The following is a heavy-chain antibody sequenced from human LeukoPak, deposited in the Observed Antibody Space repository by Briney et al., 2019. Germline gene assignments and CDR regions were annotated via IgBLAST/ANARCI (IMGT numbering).Heavy chain of an antibody. D-gene: IGHD2-21*02. CDR1: GFTFDDYA. CDR2: ISGDGGST. V-gene: IGHV3-43*02. CDR3: AKEARLLEEGPQPPPLGY. Sequence: PGGSLRLSCAASGFTFDDYAMHWVRQAPGKGLEWVSLISGDGGSTYYADSVKGRFTISRDNSKNSLYLQMNSLRTEDTALYYCAKEARLLEEGPQPPPLGYWGQGTLVTVSS. J-gene: IGHJ4*02.